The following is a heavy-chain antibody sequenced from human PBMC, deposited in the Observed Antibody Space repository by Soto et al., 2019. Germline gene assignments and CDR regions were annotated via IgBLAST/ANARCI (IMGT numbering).Heavy chain of an antibody. D-gene: IGHD5-12*01. Sequence: GGSLRLSCAASGFTFSSYAMSWVRQAPGKGLEWVSAISGSGGSTYYADSVKGRFTISRDNSKNTLYLQMNSLRAEDTAVYYCAKDPGAGDIVATIYEVYWGQGTLVTVSS. CDR2: ISGSGGST. V-gene: IGHV3-23*01. CDR3: AKDPGAGDIVATIYEVY. CDR1: GFTFSSYA. J-gene: IGHJ4*02.